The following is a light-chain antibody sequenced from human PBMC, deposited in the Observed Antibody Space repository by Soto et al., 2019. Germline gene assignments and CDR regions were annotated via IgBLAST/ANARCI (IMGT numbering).Light chain of an antibody. V-gene: IGLV2-23*03. CDR2: EGT. CDR1: SSDFGGYNV. Sequence: QSALTQPASVSGSPGQSITISCSGTSSDFGGYNVVSWYQQHPGKAPKLIIYEGTKRPSGVSNRFSGSKSGNAASLTISGLQTKDEADYYCCSYADTSTFWVVFGGGTKLTAL. CDR3: CSYADTSTFWVV. J-gene: IGLJ3*02.